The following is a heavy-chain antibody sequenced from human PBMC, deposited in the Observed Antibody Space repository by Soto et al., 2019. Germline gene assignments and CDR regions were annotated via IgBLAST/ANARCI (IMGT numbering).Heavy chain of an antibody. CDR3: ARYSGSYLSSLDYFDY. Sequence: PSETLSLTCTVCGASISTYYCSWIRQPPWKGLEWLGYIYKSGITNYSPSLKSRVTISVDTSKNQFSLKLSSVTAADTAIYYCARYSGSYLSSLDYFDYWGQRTLVTVSS. CDR2: IYKSGIT. CDR1: GASISTYY. J-gene: IGHJ4*02. D-gene: IGHD1-26*01. V-gene: IGHV4-59*01.